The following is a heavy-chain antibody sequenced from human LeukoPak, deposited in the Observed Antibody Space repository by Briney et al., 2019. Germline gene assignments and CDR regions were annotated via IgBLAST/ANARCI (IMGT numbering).Heavy chain of an antibody. D-gene: IGHD3-9*01. CDR1: GYSFTNYW. CDR3: ARTRVVYDILTGFDY. Sequence: GESLKISCKGSGYSFTNYWIGWVRQMPGKGLEWMGIIYPGDSDTRYGPSFQGQVTISADKSISTAYLQWSSLKASDTAMYYCARTRVVYDILTGFDYWGQGTLVTVSS. V-gene: IGHV5-51*01. J-gene: IGHJ4*02. CDR2: IYPGDSDT.